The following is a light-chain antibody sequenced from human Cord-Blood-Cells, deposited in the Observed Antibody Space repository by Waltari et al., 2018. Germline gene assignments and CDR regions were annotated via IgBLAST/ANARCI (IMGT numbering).Light chain of an antibody. V-gene: IGKV3-20*01. CDR1: QSVSSSY. CDR2: GAS. Sequence: EIVLTQSPGTLFLLHREWAPVPCRARQSVSSSYLGLYQQKPGQDPRLLIYGASSRATVIPDRVSGSGSGTYFTLTISRLEPEDFAVYYCQQYGSSPYSFGQGTKLEIK. CDR3: QQYGSSPYS. J-gene: IGKJ2*03.